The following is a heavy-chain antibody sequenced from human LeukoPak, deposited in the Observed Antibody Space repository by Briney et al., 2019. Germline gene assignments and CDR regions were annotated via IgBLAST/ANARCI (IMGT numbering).Heavy chain of an antibody. D-gene: IGHD4-11*01. CDR2: IHYSGIT. V-gene: IGHV4-59*12. CDR1: GGSISSYY. CDR3: ARGPFGLDYSEGGDY. J-gene: IGHJ4*02. Sequence: SETLSLTCTVSGGSISSYYWNWIRQPPGKGLEWIGYIHYSGITNYNPSLKSRVTISVDTSKNQFSLKLSSVTAADTAVYYCARGPFGLDYSEGGDYWGQGTLVTVSS.